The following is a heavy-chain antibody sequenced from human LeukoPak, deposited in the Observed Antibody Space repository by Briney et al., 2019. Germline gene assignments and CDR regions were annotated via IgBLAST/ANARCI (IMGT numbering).Heavy chain of an antibody. CDR3: ARATLVRGVIRFDP. Sequence: PSETLSLTCTVSGGSISSYYWSWIRQPAGKGLEWIGRIYTSGSTNYNPSLKSRVTMSVDTSKNQFSLKLSSVTAADTAVYYCARATLVRGVIRFDPWGQGTLVTVSS. CDR1: GGSISSYY. D-gene: IGHD3-10*01. CDR2: IYTSGST. V-gene: IGHV4-4*07. J-gene: IGHJ5*02.